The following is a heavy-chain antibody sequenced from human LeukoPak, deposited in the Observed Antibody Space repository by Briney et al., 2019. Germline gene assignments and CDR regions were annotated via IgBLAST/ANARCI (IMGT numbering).Heavy chain of an antibody. CDR3: ARDVGVTRFDP. J-gene: IGHJ5*02. CDR1: GNTFSNYG. Sequence: ASVKVSCKASGNTFSNYGFSWVRQAPGQGLEWMGWINANSGNTDYVQNFQGRVTLTTDTSTNVAYMELRSLTSDDTAVYYCARDVGVTRFDPWGQGTLVTVSS. D-gene: IGHD3-22*01. V-gene: IGHV1-18*01. CDR2: INANSGNT.